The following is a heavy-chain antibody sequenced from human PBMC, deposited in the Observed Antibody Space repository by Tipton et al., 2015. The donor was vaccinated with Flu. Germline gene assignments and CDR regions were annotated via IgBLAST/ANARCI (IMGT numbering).Heavy chain of an antibody. J-gene: IGHJ6*02. Sequence: SLRLSCAASGFTVSSKNMNWVRQAPGKGLEWVSLIYSGGSIYYAESVKGRFTISRDNSKNTLYLQMSSLTPDDTAVYYCAREGEEDGELTYDYVNGMDVWGQGTTVTVSS. CDR3: AREGEEDGELTYDYVNGMDV. CDR2: IYSGGSI. V-gene: IGHV3-53*05. D-gene: IGHD3-10*01. CDR1: GFTVSSKN.